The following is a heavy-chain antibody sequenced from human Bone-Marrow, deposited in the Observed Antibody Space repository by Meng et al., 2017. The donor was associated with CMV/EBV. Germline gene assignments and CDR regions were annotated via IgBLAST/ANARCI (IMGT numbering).Heavy chain of an antibody. CDR3: ARGLRITMVRGARLDY. D-gene: IGHD3-10*01. CDR1: GRSCGGYY. V-gene: IGHV4-34*01. Sequence: LPQSVADLLKPSEALVLTCAAYGRSCGGYYWSLSRQPPGKGLEWIGEINHCGSTNYNPSLKSRVPISVDTSKNQFSLKLSSVTAADTAVYYCARGLRITMVRGARLDYWGQGTLVTVSS. J-gene: IGHJ4*02. CDR2: INHCGST.